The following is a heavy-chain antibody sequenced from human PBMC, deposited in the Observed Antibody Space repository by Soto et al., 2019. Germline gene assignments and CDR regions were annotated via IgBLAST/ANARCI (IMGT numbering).Heavy chain of an antibody. J-gene: IGHJ4*02. Sequence: PGGSLRLSCAASGFTFSSYAMHWVRQAPGKGLEYVSAISSNGGSTYYANSVKGRFTISRHNSKNTLYLQMGSLRAEDMALYYCAREGYCSSTSCYSFDYPGQGTLVTVSS. CDR2: ISSNGGST. CDR3: AREGYCSSTSCYSFDY. V-gene: IGHV3-64*01. D-gene: IGHD2-2*01. CDR1: GFTFSSYA.